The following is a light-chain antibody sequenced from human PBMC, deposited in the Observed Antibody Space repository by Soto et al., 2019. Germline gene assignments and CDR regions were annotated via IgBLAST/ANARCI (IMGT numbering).Light chain of an antibody. CDR2: SND. V-gene: IGLV1-44*01. Sequence: QSVLTQPPSASGTPGQRVTISCSGSSSSIGSNTVNWYQQLPGTAPKLLIYSNDQRPSGVPDRFSGSKSGTSASLAISGLQSEDEADYYCAAWDDSLNGDVFGTGTKVTV. CDR1: SSSIGSNT. J-gene: IGLJ1*01. CDR3: AAWDDSLNGDV.